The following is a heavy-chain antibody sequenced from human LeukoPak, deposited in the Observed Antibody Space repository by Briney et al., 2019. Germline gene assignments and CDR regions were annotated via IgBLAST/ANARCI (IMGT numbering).Heavy chain of an antibody. V-gene: IGHV4-34*01. CDR1: GGSFSAYY. D-gene: IGHD5-18*01. Sequence: SETLSLTCAVYGGSFSAYYWSWIRQPPGKGLEWIGEINHSGSTNYNPSLKSRVTISVDTSKNQFSLKLSSATAADTAVYYCARVDTAMDNLGGMDVWGQGTTVTVSS. CDR2: INHSGST. J-gene: IGHJ6*02. CDR3: ARVDTAMDNLGGMDV.